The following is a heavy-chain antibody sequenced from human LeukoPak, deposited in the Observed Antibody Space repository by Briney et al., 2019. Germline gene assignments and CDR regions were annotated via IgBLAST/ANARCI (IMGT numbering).Heavy chain of an antibody. CDR2: INHSGST. V-gene: IGHV4-39*07. Sequence: KPSETLSLTCTVSGGSISSSSYYWGWIRQPPGKGLEWIGEINHSGSTNYNPSLKSRVTISVDTSKNQFSLKLSSVTAADTAVYYCARGRSDAAKSDTPWTNSYYFDYWGQGTLVTVSS. CDR1: GGSISSSSYY. CDR3: ARGRSDAAKSDTPWTNSYYFDY. J-gene: IGHJ4*02. D-gene: IGHD6-25*01.